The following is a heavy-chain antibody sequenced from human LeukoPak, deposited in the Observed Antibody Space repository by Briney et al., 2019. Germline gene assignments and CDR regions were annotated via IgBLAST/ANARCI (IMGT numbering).Heavy chain of an antibody. CDR2: MSYDGSNK. Sequence: GGSLRLSCAASGFTFSSYAMHWVRQAPGKGLEWVAVMSYDGSNKYYADSVKGRFTISRDNSKNTLYLQMNSLRAEDTAVYYCARDRRYGSGSYYPRDYWGQGTLVTVSS. CDR1: GFTFSSYA. J-gene: IGHJ4*02. CDR3: ARDRRYGSGSYYPRDY. D-gene: IGHD3-10*01. V-gene: IGHV3-30-3*01.